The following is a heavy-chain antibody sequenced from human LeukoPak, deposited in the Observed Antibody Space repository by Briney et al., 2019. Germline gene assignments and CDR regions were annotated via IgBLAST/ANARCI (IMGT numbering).Heavy chain of an antibody. Sequence: SQTLSLTCTVSGVSITRADHYWSWIRQPPGKGLEWIGYIYYSGTTSYNPSLRSRVVLSADTSKNQISLKMTSLTTADTAVYYCAASSTFGGIIVDNYFDPWGQGTLVTVSS. V-gene: IGHV4-30-4*01. J-gene: IGHJ5*02. CDR1: GVSITRADHY. CDR2: IYYSGTT. CDR3: AASSTFGGIIVDNYFDP. D-gene: IGHD3-16*02.